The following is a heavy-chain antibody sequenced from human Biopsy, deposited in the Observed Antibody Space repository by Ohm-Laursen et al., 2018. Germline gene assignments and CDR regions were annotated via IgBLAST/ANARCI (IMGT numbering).Heavy chain of an antibody. CDR1: EGSFSNYG. J-gene: IGHJ1*01. CDR2: NIPILGTG. V-gene: IGHV1-69*06. CDR3: ATKLTGYFHH. D-gene: IGHD3-9*01. Sequence: GASVNVSCTVPEGSFSNYGVNWVRQAPGQGLEWLGGNIPILGTGKYAQKFQERVTVAADTSTSTATMELRSLRSDDAAVYYCATKLTGYFHHWGQGTLVIVSS.